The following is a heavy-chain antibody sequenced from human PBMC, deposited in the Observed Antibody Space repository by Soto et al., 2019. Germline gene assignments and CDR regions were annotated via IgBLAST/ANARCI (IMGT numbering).Heavy chain of an antibody. J-gene: IGHJ3*02. V-gene: IGHV1-24*01. D-gene: IGHD3-22*01. CDR1: GYTLTELS. CDR3: AIVGGISGSGPLDVFDI. CDR2: FDFEDGET. Sequence: GASVKVSCKVSGYTLTELSMHWVRQAPGKGLEWMGSFDFEDGETIYAQKFQGRVTMTEDTSPDTAYVELSSLSSEDTAVYYCAIVGGISGSGPLDVFDISGQGTMVTVSS.